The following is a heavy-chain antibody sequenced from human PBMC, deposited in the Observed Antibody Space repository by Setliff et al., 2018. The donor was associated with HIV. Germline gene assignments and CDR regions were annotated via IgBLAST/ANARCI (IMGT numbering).Heavy chain of an antibody. CDR1: GGTSSNYA. Sequence: SVKVSCKASGGTSSNYAINWVRQAPGQGLERMGGISPIFGTSNYAQKFQGRVTITADESTSTAYMELCSLRSTDTAVYYGARDAVPHGSDASCYGRGAFDVWGQGTLVTVSS. D-gene: IGHD2-2*01. CDR2: ISPIFGTS. J-gene: IGHJ3*01. V-gene: IGHV1-69*13. CDR3: ARDAVPHGSDASCYGRGAFDV.